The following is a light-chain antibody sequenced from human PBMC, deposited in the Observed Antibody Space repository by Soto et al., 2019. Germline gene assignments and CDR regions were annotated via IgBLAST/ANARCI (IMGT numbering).Light chain of an antibody. J-gene: IGKJ4*01. V-gene: IGKV1-9*01. CDR3: QQFHAYPLT. Sequence: DIQLTQSPSFLSASVGDRVTISCRASQGISDYLAWYQQKPGKAPKLLIYGASTLQSGVPSRFSGSASGTEFTLTIRSLQPEDFATYFCQQFHAYPLTFGGGTKLEIK. CDR2: GAS. CDR1: QGISDY.